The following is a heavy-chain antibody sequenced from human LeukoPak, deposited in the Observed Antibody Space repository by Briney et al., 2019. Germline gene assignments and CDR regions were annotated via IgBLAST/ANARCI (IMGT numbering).Heavy chain of an antibody. D-gene: IGHD2-2*01. CDR3: ARGSGSTSWYVVDY. J-gene: IGHJ4*02. CDR1: GFTFSSYA. Sequence: GSLRLSCAASGFTFSSYAMSWIRQPPGKGLEWIGEINHSGSTNYNPSLKSRVTISVDTSKNQFSLKLSSVTAADTAVYYCARGSGSTSWYVVDYWGQGTLVTVSS. CDR2: INHSGST. V-gene: IGHV4-34*01.